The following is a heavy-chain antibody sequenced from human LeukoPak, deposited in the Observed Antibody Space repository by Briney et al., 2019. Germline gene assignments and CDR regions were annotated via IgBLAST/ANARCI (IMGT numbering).Heavy chain of an antibody. CDR3: ARDRCTNGVCYYDY. CDR2: IWYDGSIK. J-gene: IGHJ4*02. Sequence: PGGPLRLSCAASGFTFSSYGMHWVRQAPGKGLEWVAVIWYDGSIKYYGDSVRGRFTISRDNPKNTLYLQMNSLRAEDTAVYYCARDRCTNGVCYYDYWGQGTLVTVSS. D-gene: IGHD2-8*01. CDR1: GFTFSSYG. V-gene: IGHV3-33*01.